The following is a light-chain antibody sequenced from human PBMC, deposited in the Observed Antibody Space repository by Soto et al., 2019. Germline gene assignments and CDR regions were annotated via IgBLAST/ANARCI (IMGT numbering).Light chain of an antibody. J-gene: IGLJ2*01. CDR1: SGHSNYA. Sequence: QLVLTQSPSASASLGASVKLTCTLSSGHSNYAIAWHQQQSEKGPRYLMKLNSDGSHSKGDGIPDRFSGSSSGAERYLTISSLHSEDEAAYYCQTWGSGIVVFGGGTKLTVL. V-gene: IGLV4-69*01. CDR3: QTWGSGIVV. CDR2: LNSDGSH.